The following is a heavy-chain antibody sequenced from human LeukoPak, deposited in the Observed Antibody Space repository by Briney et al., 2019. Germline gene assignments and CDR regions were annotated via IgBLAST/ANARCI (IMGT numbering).Heavy chain of an antibody. CDR2: IVPALGTA. CDR1: GGSVRGYS. CDR3: ARDRGSGWYSLEY. D-gene: IGHD6-19*01. V-gene: IGHV1-69*16. Sequence: ASVKDSCKTSGGSVRGYSISWVRQAPGEGLEWMGMIVPALGTADYAQRFQGRASITTDESTGITYMELRSLRSEDTAVYYCARDRGSGWYSLEYWGQGTLVTVSS. J-gene: IGHJ4*02.